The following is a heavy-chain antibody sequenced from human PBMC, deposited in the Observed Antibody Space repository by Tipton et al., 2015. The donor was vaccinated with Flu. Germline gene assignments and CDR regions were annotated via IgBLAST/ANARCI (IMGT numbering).Heavy chain of an antibody. Sequence: TLSLTCSVSGGSLTNSFWNWIRQPPGKALEWMGYIHHSGTSEYSPSLKSRVTISLDTSKNQFSLKLNSATAADTAIYYCARLYFVPAAATPNYFFDYWGQGTPVTVSS. CDR3: ARLYFVPAAATPNYFFDY. D-gene: IGHD6-13*01. CDR2: IHHSGTS. J-gene: IGHJ4*02. CDR1: GGSLTNSF. V-gene: IGHV4-59*01.